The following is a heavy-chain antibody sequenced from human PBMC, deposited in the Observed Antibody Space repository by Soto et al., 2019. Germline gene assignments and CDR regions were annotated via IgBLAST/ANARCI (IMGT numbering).Heavy chain of an antibody. J-gene: IGHJ4*02. Sequence: QITLKESGPTLVKPTQTLTLTCTFSGFSLSTSGVGVGWIRQPPGKALEWLALIYWDDDKRYSPSLKSRLTITKDTSKIQVVLTMTNMDPVDTATYYCAHLYYYDSSGYYSTFDYWGQGTLVTVSS. V-gene: IGHV2-5*02. CDR2: IYWDDDK. CDR3: AHLYYYDSSGYYSTFDY. CDR1: GFSLSTSGVG. D-gene: IGHD3-22*01.